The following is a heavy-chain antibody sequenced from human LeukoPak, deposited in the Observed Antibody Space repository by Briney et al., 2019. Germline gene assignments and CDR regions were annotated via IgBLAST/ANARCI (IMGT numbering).Heavy chain of an antibody. J-gene: IGHJ3*01. Sequence: GGSLRLSCEASGFTFSSYTMTWVRQAPGKGLEWVSDISASGGSTHYADSVKGRFTISRDNSKNTLYLQINSLRVEDTAVYCCAKLAYRSGWGAFDLWGQGTMVTVSS. CDR3: AKLAYRSGWGAFDL. V-gene: IGHV3-23*01. D-gene: IGHD6-19*01. CDR1: GFTFSSYT. CDR2: ISASGGST.